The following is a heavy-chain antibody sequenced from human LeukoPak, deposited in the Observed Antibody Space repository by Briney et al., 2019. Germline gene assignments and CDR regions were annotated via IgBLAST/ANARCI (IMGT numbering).Heavy chain of an antibody. J-gene: IGHJ4*02. D-gene: IGHD2-21*01. CDR2: IYYSGST. CDR1: GGSITIADYW. Sequence: SETLSLTCTVSGGSITIADYWWAWIRQPPGKGLEWTASIYYSGSTHYNPALKSRVYISVDTSKSQFSLKLSSVTAADTAVYYCAAQIGRGLWAFDYWGQGTPVTVSS. CDR3: AAQIGRGLWAFDY. V-gene: IGHV4-39*01.